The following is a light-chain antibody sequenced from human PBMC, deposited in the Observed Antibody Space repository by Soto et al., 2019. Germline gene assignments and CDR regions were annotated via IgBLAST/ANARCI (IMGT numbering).Light chain of an antibody. CDR1: SSNIGGNS. CDR2: DDN. Sequence: QSVLTQPPSVSAAPGQKVTISCSGSSSNIGGNSVSWYQQLPGTAPKLLIYDDNKRPSGIPDRFSGSKSGTSATLGITGFQTGDEADYYCSSYRNRSTYVFGTGTKVTVL. CDR3: SSYRNRSTYV. J-gene: IGLJ1*01. V-gene: IGLV1-51*01.